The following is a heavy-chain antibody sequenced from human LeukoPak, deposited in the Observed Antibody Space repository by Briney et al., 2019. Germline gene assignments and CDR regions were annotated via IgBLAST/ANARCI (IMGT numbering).Heavy chain of an antibody. D-gene: IGHD5-24*01. V-gene: IGHV4-34*01. CDR2: INHSGST. Sequence: PSETLSLTCAVYGGSFSGYYWSWIRQPPGKGLEWIGEINHSGSTNYNPSLKSRVTISVDTSKNQFSLKLSSVTAADTAVYYCARGELQLPYYFDYWGQGTLVTVSS. J-gene: IGHJ4*02. CDR1: GGSFSGYY. CDR3: ARGELQLPYYFDY.